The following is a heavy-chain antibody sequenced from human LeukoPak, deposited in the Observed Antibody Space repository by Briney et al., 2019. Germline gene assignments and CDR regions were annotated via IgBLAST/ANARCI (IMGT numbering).Heavy chain of an antibody. Sequence: GGSLRLSCAASGFTFSSYAMSWVRQAPGKGLEWVSAISGSGGSTYYADSVKGRFTISRDNSKNTLYLQMNSLRAEDTAVYYCAKEGPLYATLPYTLDYWGQGTLVTVSS. D-gene: IGHD2/OR15-2a*01. CDR2: ISGSGGST. J-gene: IGHJ4*02. CDR1: GFTFSSYA. CDR3: AKEGPLYATLPYTLDY. V-gene: IGHV3-23*01.